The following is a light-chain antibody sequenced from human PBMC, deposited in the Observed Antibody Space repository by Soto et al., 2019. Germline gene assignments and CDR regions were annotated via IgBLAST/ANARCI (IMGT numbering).Light chain of an antibody. CDR1: STDFVSSNR. J-gene: IGLJ1*01. CDR2: EVS. Sequence: QSVLTQPPSVSGSPGQSVTISCTGTSTDFVSSNRVSWYQQPPGTAPKLMIYEVSKRPSGVPDRFSGSKSGNTASLTISGLQAADEADYYCSLYTSENAYVFGTGTKLTVL. V-gene: IGLV2-18*01. CDR3: SLYTSENAYV.